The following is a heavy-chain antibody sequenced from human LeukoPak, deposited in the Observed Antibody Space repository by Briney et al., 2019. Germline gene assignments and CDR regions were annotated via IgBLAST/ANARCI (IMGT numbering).Heavy chain of an antibody. Sequence: SETLSLTCAVYGGSFSGYYWSWIRQPPGKGLEWMGEINHSGSTNYNPSLKSRVTISVDTSKNQFSLKLSSVTAADTAVYFCARGPYCNGGSCYYFDYWGQGTLVTVSS. V-gene: IGHV4-34*01. D-gene: IGHD2-15*01. CDR3: ARGPYCNGGSCYYFDY. CDR2: INHSGST. J-gene: IGHJ4*02. CDR1: GGSFSGYY.